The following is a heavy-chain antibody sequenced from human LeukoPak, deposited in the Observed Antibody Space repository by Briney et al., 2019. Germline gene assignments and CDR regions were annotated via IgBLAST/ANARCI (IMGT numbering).Heavy chain of an antibody. V-gene: IGHV3-23*01. D-gene: IGHD3-10*01. Sequence: GGSLRLSCAASGFTFSSYAVSWVRQAPGKGLEGVSAISGSGGSTYYADSVKGRFTISRDNSKNTLYLQMNSLRAEDTAVYYCAKGPYGSGSFDYWGQGTMVTVSS. CDR2: ISGSGGST. CDR1: GFTFSSYA. J-gene: IGHJ4*02. CDR3: AKGPYGSGSFDY.